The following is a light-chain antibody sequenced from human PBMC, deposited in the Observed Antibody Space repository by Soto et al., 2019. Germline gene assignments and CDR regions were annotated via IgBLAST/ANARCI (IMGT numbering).Light chain of an antibody. V-gene: IGLV2-8*01. CDR1: SSDVGGYNY. CDR2: EVS. J-gene: IGLJ2*01. Sequence: QSVLTQPPSASGSPGQSVTISCTGTSSDVGGYNYVSWYQQHPGKAPKLMIYEVSRRPSGVPDRFSGSKSANTASLTVSGLQADDEADYYCSSYAGSNNFVVFGGGTKLTVL. CDR3: SSYAGSNNFVV.